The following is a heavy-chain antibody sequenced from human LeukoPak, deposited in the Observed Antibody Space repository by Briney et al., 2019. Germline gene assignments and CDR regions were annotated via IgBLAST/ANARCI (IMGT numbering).Heavy chain of an antibody. CDR1: GFTVSSNY. D-gene: IGHD4-17*01. CDR2: IYSGGST. V-gene: IGHV3-53*01. Sequence: GGSLRLSCAASGFTVSSNYMSWVRQAPGKGLEWVSVIYSGGSTYYADSVKGRFTISRDNSKNTLYLQMNSLRAEDTAVYYCARVPTTVTTVYFDYRGQGTLVTVSS. J-gene: IGHJ4*02. CDR3: ARVPTTVTTVYFDY.